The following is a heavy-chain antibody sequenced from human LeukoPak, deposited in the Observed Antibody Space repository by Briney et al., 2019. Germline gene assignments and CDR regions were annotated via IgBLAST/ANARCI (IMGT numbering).Heavy chain of an antibody. V-gene: IGHV4-59*01. CDR3: ARSYDLNSSGWGHFDY. J-gene: IGHJ4*02. Sequence: SETLSLTCTVSGGSISSYYWSWIRQPPGKGLEWIGYISYSGSTNYNPSLKSRVTISVDTSRKQFSLRLSSVTAADTAVYYCARSYDLNSSGWGHFDYWGQGTLVTVSS. CDR2: ISYSGST. D-gene: IGHD6-19*01. CDR1: GGSISSYY.